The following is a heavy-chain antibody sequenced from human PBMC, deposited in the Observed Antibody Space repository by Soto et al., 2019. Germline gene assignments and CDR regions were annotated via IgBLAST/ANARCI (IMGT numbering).Heavy chain of an antibody. V-gene: IGHV3-48*01. CDR3: ARSHIMIPFGGVTPPDPIGIAY. CDR1: GFTFSSYS. Sequence: GGSLRLSCAASGFTFSSYSMNWVRQAPGKGLEWVSYISSSSSSTIYYADSVKGRFTISRDNAKNSLYLQMNSLRAEDTAVYYCARSHIMIPFGGVTPPDPIGIAYWGQGTLVTVSS. J-gene: IGHJ4*02. CDR2: ISSSSSSTI. D-gene: IGHD3-16*01.